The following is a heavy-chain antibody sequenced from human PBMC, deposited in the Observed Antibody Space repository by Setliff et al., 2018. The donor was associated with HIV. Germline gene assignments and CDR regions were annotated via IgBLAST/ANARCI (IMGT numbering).Heavy chain of an antibody. Sequence: PSETLSLTCAVSGGSVSSPSYYWGWIRQPPGKGLEWIGSVYNSGITFKNPSLKSRVSISVDRSGNQFSLRLTSVTAAETAVYYCATCRHRPSNWFDPWGQGTVVTVSS. CDR3: ATCRHRPSNWFDP. CDR1: GGSVSSPSYY. CDR2: VYNSGIT. V-gene: IGHV4-39*07. J-gene: IGHJ5*02.